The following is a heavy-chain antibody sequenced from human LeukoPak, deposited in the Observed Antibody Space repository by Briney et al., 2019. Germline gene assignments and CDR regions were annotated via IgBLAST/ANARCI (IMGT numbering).Heavy chain of an antibody. Sequence: GASVKVSCKASGYTFTGYYMHWVRQAPGQGLEWMGWINPNSGGTNYAQKFQGRVTVTRDTSISTVYMELSRLRSDDTAVYYCARLGYDYPGCWGQGAVVTVSS. CDR2: INPNSGGT. D-gene: IGHD4-11*01. V-gene: IGHV1-2*02. J-gene: IGHJ4*02. CDR1: GYTFTGYY. CDR3: ARLGYDYPGC.